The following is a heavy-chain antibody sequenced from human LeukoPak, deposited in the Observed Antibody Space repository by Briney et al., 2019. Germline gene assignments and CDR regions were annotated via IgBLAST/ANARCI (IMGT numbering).Heavy chain of an antibody. D-gene: IGHD6-19*01. Sequence: GGSLRSSCAAPGSTFIGFWMHWVRKAPGKGLLWVSRINIDGSSTTYADSVKGRFTISRDNAKNTLYLQMNSLRAEDTAVYYCARGRAAVAGYYMDVWGKGTTVTVSS. J-gene: IGHJ6*03. V-gene: IGHV3-74*01. CDR3: ARGRAAVAGYYMDV. CDR2: INIDGSST. CDR1: GSTFIGFW.